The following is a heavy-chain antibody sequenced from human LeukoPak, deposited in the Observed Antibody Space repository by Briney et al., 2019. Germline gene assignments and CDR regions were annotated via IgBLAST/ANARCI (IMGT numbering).Heavy chain of an antibody. CDR3: ARPLMTTVTSGAFDI. V-gene: IGHV4-4*02. Sequence: KSSETLSLTCAVSGGSISGSNWWSWVRQPPGKGLEWIGEIYHSGSTNYNPSLKSRVTISVDKSKNQFSLKLSSVTAADTAVYYCARPLMTTVTSGAFDIWGQGTMVTVSS. CDR1: GGSISGSNW. CDR2: IYHSGST. J-gene: IGHJ3*02. D-gene: IGHD4-17*01.